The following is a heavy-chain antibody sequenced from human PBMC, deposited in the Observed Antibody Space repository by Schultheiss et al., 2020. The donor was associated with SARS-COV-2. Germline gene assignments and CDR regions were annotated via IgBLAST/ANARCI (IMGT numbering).Heavy chain of an antibody. CDR2: ISSSSSYI. Sequence: GGSLRLSCAASGFTFSGYSMNWVRQAPGKGLEWVSSISSSSSYIYYADSVKGRFTISRDNAKNSLYLQMNSLRAEDTAVYYCARDYELTGDSGADYWGQGTLVTVSS. CDR1: GFTFSGYS. D-gene: IGHD7-27*01. CDR3: ARDYELTGDSGADY. J-gene: IGHJ4*02. V-gene: IGHV3-21*01.